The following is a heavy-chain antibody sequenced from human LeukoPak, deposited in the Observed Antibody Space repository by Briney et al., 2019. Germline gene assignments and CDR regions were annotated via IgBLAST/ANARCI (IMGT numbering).Heavy chain of an antibody. J-gene: IGHJ4*02. CDR1: GGTFSSYA. Sequence: SVKVSCKASGGTFSSYAISWVRQAPGRGLEWMGGIIPIFGTANYAQKFQGRVTITADESTSTAYMELSSLRSEDTAVYYCAREEDCSGGSCYSSFDYWGQGTLVTVSS. CDR2: IIPIFGTA. D-gene: IGHD2-15*01. V-gene: IGHV1-69*01. CDR3: AREEDCSGGSCYSSFDY.